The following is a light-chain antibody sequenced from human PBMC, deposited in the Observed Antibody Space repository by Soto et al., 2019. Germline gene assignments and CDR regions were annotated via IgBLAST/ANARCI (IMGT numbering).Light chain of an antibody. Sequence: EIVLTQSPGTLSLSTGERAPLSCRASQSVSSSYLAWYQQKPGQAPRLLIYGASSRATGIPDRFSGSGSGTDFTLTISRLEPEDFAVYYCQQYGSSPRTFGQGTKVDIK. V-gene: IGKV3-20*01. CDR3: QQYGSSPRT. J-gene: IGKJ1*01. CDR1: QSVSSSY. CDR2: GAS.